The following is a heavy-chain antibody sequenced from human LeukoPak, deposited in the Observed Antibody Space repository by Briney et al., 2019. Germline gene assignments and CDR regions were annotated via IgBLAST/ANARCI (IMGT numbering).Heavy chain of an antibody. CDR1: GTSFTSYY. Sequence: PSETLSLTCGVSGTSFTSYYWSWIRQTPGKGLEWIGEVNHSGYTNMHPSLKSRVTISVDTSKNQFSLMMTSVTAADTAVYFCARMTTGHDYWGQGTLVTVSS. V-gene: IGHV4-34*01. J-gene: IGHJ4*02. CDR3: ARMTTGHDY. CDR2: VNHSGYT. D-gene: IGHD4-17*01.